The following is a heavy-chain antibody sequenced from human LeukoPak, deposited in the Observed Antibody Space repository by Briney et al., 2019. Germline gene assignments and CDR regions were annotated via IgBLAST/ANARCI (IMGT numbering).Heavy chain of an antibody. J-gene: IGHJ4*02. D-gene: IGHD6-13*01. CDR3: VRDNSGLAGVSLDL. Sequence: GASVNVSCKASGYTFTGYYTHWVRQAPGQGLEWMGWIGVRTGQTQFAQQFRDRFTMTTNTSTTTAFMELKSLRPDDTAVYYCVRDNSGLAGVSLDLWGQGTQVIVSS. CDR1: GYTFTGYY. V-gene: IGHV1-18*04. CDR2: IGVRTGQT.